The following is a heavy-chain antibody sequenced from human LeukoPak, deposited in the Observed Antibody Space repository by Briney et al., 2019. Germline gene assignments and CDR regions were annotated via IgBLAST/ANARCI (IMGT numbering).Heavy chain of an antibody. D-gene: IGHD3-10*01. Sequence: PGGSLRLSCSASGFTFNTYGMSWVRQAPGKGLEWVSTISGRDSNTYYADSVKGRFTISRDNSKNTLTLQMYSLRAEDTAVYYCANGLWLGESRYYFDHWGHGTLVTVSS. CDR2: ISGRDSNT. CDR3: ANGLWLGESRYYFDH. J-gene: IGHJ4*01. CDR1: GFTFNTYG. V-gene: IGHV3-23*01.